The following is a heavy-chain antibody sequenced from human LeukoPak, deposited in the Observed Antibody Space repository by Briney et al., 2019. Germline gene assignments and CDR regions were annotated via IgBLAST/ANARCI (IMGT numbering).Heavy chain of an antibody. CDR3: ARVGSYYSFDY. CDR2: ISYDGSNE. J-gene: IGHJ4*02. CDR1: GFTFSSYA. Sequence: GSLRLSCAASGFTFSSYAMHWVRQAPGKGLEWVAVISYDGSNEYYADSVKGRFTISRDNSKNTLYLQMNSLRAEDTAVYYCARVGSYYSFDYWGQGTLVTVSS. V-gene: IGHV3-30-3*01. D-gene: IGHD1-26*01.